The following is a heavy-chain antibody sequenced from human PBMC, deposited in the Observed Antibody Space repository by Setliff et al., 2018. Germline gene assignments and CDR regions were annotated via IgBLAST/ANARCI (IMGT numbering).Heavy chain of an antibody. J-gene: IGHJ4*02. CDR3: ARDLKFFGVGPLHIDY. CDR1: GGTFSSYA. D-gene: IGHD3-3*01. CDR2: IIPVFGTA. V-gene: IGHV1-69*06. Sequence: SVKVSCKASGGTFSSYAISWVRQAPGQGFEWMGGIIPVFGTADYAQKFQGRVTITADKSTSTAYMELSSLRSEDTAVYYCARDLKFFGVGPLHIDYWGQGTLVTVSS.